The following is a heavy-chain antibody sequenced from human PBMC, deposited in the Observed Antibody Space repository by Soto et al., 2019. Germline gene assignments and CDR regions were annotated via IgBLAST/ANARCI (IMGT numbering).Heavy chain of an antibody. CDR1: GGSLSSYY. Sequence: SETLSLTCTVSGGSLSSYYWSWIRQPPGKGLEWIGYIYYSGSTNYNPSLKSRVTISVDTSKNQFSLKLSSVTAADTAVYYCARRYGSAIDYWGQGTLVTVSS. D-gene: IGHD1-26*01. V-gene: IGHV4-59*08. J-gene: IGHJ4*02. CDR3: ARRYGSAIDY. CDR2: IYYSGST.